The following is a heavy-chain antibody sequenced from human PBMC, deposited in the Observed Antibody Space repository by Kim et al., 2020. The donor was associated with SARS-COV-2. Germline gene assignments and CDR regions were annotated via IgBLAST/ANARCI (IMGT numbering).Heavy chain of an antibody. J-gene: IGHJ5*02. CDR3: ARLRPNWFDP. Sequence: DTRYSPSSQGQVTISADKSISTAYLQWSSLKASDTAMYYCARLRPNWFDPWGQGTLVTVSS. CDR2: DT. V-gene: IGHV5-51*01. D-gene: IGHD6-25*01.